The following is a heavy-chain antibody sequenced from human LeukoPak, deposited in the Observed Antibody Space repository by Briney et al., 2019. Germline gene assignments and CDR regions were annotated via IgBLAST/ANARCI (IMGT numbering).Heavy chain of an antibody. CDR3: ARYCSATTCLRY. J-gene: IGHJ4*02. CDR2: IKQDGSET. CDR1: GFTFSSYW. V-gene: IGHV3-7*01. Sequence: GGSLRLSCAASGFTFSSYWMSWVRQAPGKGLEWVANIKQDGSETYYVDSVKGRFTISRDNAKSSLYLQMNSLRAEDTAVHYCARYCSATTCLRYWGQGTLVTASS. D-gene: IGHD2-2*01.